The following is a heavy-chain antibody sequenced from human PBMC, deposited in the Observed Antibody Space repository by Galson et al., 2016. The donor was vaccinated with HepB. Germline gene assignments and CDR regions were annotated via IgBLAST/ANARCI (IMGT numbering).Heavy chain of an antibody. D-gene: IGHD2-2*01. V-gene: IGHV4-4*02. CDR1: NW. CDR3: ARASIIPGARMIFDP. Sequence: NWWTWVRQVPEKGLEWIGEIYHTGTSNNNPFLSSRFTLSADKSRNEFSLNVTSLTAADTAVYYCARASIIPGARMIFDPWGQGILVTVPS. J-gene: IGHJ5*02. CDR2: IYHTGTS.